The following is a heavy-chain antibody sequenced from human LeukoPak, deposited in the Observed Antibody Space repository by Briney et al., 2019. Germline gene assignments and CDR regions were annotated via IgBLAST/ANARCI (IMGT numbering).Heavy chain of an antibody. V-gene: IGHV3-30*02. CDR2: IRYDGSNK. Sequence: GGSLRLSCAASGFTFSSYGMHWVRQAPGKGLEWVAFIRYDGSNKYYADSVKGRFTFSRDNSKNTLYLQMNSLRAEDTAVYYCATVNRMHESSTSCPFDYWGQGTLVTVFS. CDR1: GFTFSSYG. D-gene: IGHD2-2*01. J-gene: IGHJ4*02. CDR3: ATVNRMHESSTSCPFDY.